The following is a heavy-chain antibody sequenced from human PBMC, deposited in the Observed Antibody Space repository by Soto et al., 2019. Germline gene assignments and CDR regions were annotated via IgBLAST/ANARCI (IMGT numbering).Heavy chain of an antibody. CDR2: IIPIFGTA. V-gene: IGHV1-69*13. J-gene: IGHJ3*02. D-gene: IGHD3-22*01. Sequence: ASVKVSCKASGGTFSGYAISWVRQAPGQGLEWMGGIIPIFGTANYAQKFQGRVTITADESTSTAYMELSSLRSEDTAVYYCAREVDYYDSSGYSVPQAFDIWGQGTMVTVSS. CDR1: GGTFSGYA. CDR3: AREVDYYDSSGYSVPQAFDI.